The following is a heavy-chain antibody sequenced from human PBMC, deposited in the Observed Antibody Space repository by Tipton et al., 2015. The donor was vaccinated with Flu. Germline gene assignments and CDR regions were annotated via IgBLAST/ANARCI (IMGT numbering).Heavy chain of an antibody. J-gene: IGHJ4*02. D-gene: IGHD3-22*01. Sequence: TLSLTCTVSGGSISSSSYYWGWIRQPPGKGLEWIGSIYYSGSTYYNPSLKSRVTISVDTSKNQFSLKLSSVTAADTAVYYCARDGGVVSGYYYDSSGLNYRGQGTLVTVSS. CDR3: ARDGGVVSGYYYDSSGLNY. V-gene: IGHV4-39*07. CDR1: GGSISSSSYY. CDR2: IYYSGST.